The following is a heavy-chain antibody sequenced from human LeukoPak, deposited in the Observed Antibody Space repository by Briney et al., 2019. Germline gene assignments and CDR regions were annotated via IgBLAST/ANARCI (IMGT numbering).Heavy chain of an antibody. D-gene: IGHD3-10*01. CDR1: GGSFSGYY. V-gene: IGHV4-34*01. CDR3: ARTGLWFGEAVGYFDY. J-gene: IGHJ4*02. CDR2: INHSGST. Sequence: SETLSLTCAVYGGSFSGYYWSWIRHPPGKGLEWSGEINHSGSTNYNPSLKSRVTISVDTSKNQFSLILSSVTAVDTAVYYGARTGLWFGEAVGYFDYWGQGTLVTVSS.